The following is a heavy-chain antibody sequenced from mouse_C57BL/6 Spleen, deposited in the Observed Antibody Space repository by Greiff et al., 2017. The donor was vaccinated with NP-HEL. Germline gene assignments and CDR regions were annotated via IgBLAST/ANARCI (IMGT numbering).Heavy chain of an antibody. CDR1: GFTFSDYG. D-gene: IGHD2-2*01. J-gene: IGHJ1*03. CDR3: ARRRGYYGYFDV. V-gene: IGHV5-17*01. Sequence: EVKLMESGGGLVKPGGSLKLSCAASGFTFSDYGMHWVRQAPEKGLEWVAYISSGSSTIYYADTVKGRFTISRDNAKNTLFLQMTSLRSEDTAMYYCARRRGYYGYFDVWGTGTTVTVSS. CDR2: ISSGSSTI.